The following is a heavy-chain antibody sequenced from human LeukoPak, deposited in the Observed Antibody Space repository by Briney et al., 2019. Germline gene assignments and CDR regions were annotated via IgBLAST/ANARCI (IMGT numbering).Heavy chain of an antibody. CDR3: ARAQYSGSYTLPMYYYYYMDV. Sequence: SETLSLTCTVSGGSISSHYWSWIRQPPGKGLEWIGYIYYSGSTNYNPSLKSRVTISVDTSKNQFSLKLSSVTAADTAVYYCARAQYSGSYTLPMYYYYYMDVWGKGTTVTVSS. J-gene: IGHJ6*03. V-gene: IGHV4-59*11. D-gene: IGHD1-26*01. CDR2: IYYSGST. CDR1: GGSISSHY.